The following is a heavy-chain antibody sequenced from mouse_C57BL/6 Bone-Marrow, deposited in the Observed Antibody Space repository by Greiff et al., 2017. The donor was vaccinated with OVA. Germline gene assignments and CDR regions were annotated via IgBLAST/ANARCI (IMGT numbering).Heavy chain of an antibody. Sequence: VQLKESGPGLVKPSQSLSLTCSVTGYSITSGYYWNWIRQFPGNKLEWMGYISYDGSNNYNPSLKNRIAITHDTSKNQFFLKLNSVTTKDTATYYCAREAPYCYGSSYVFDYWGQGTTLTVSS. V-gene: IGHV3-6*01. J-gene: IGHJ2*01. CDR1: GYSITSGYY. CDR3: AREAPYCYGSSYVFDY. CDR2: ISYDGSN. D-gene: IGHD1-1*01.